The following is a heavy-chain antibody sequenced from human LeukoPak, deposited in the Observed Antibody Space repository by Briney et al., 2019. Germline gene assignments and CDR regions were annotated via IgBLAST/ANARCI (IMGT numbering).Heavy chain of an antibody. CDR3: ARDLPTYYYDSSARHQWFDP. Sequence: GGSLRLSCAASGFTFSSYAMSWVRQAPGKGLEWVSAISGSGGSTYYADSVKGRFTISRDNSKNTLYLQMNSLRAEDTAVYYCARDLPTYYYDSSARHQWFDPWGQGTLVTVSS. V-gene: IGHV3-23*01. D-gene: IGHD3-22*01. J-gene: IGHJ5*02. CDR2: ISGSGGST. CDR1: GFTFSSYA.